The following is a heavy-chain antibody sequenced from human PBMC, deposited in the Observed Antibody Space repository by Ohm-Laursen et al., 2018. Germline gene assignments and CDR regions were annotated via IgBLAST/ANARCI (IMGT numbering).Heavy chain of an antibody. Sequence: SLRLSCAASGFTFSSHAMSWVRQAPGKGLEWVSVISGSGGSTYYADSVKGRFTISRDNSKNTLYLQMNGLRAEDTAVYFCARGMGWSGYRDYFDYWGQGTLVTVSS. CDR2: ISGSGGST. J-gene: IGHJ4*02. D-gene: IGHD3-3*01. V-gene: IGHV3-23*01. CDR1: GFTFSSHA. CDR3: ARGMGWSGYRDYFDY.